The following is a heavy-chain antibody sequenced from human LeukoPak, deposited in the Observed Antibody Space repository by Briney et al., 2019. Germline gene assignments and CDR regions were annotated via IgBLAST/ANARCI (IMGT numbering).Heavy chain of an antibody. J-gene: IGHJ4*02. D-gene: IGHD6-19*01. CDR3: ARDGGSGWYYFDY. CDR2: IYYSGST. V-gene: IGHV4-38-2*02. CDR1: GYSISSGYY. Sequence: SETLSLTCDVSGYSISSGYYWGWIRQPPGKGLEWIGYIYYSGSTNYNPSLKSRVTISVDTSKNQFSLKLSSVTAADTAVYYCARDGGSGWYYFDYWGQGTLVTVSS.